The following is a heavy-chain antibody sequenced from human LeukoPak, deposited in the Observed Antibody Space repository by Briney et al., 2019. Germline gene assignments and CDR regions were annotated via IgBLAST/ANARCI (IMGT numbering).Heavy chain of an antibody. V-gene: IGHV3-30*18. CDR1: GFTFSSSD. Sequence: PGGSLRLSCAASGFTFSSSDMHWVRQAPGKGLEWVAVISYDATNKYYADSVKGRFTLSRDNSKNTLYLQTNTLRDEDTAVYYCAKASSNYFYYFEYWDQGTLVTVSS. J-gene: IGHJ4*02. CDR2: ISYDATNK. D-gene: IGHD2/OR15-2a*01. CDR3: AKASSNYFYYFEY.